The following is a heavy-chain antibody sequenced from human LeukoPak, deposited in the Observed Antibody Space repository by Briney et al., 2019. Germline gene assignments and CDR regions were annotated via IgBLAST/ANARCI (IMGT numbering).Heavy chain of an antibody. D-gene: IGHD6-19*01. CDR3: ARDQTVAGTGGNAFDI. V-gene: IGHV3-53*01. Sequence: GGSLRLSCAASGFTVSSNYMSWVRQAPGKGLEWVSVIYSGGSTYYADSVKGRFTISRDNSKNTLYLQMNSLRAEDTAVYYCARDQTVAGTGGNAFDIWGQGTMVTVSS. J-gene: IGHJ3*02. CDR2: IYSGGST. CDR1: GFTVSSNY.